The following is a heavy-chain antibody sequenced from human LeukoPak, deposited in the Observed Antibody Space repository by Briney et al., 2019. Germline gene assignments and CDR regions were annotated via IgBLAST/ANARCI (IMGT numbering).Heavy chain of an antibody. CDR2: ISGSGGST. D-gene: IGHD3-22*01. CDR1: GITLSNYG. CDR3: AKRGVVIRVILVGFHKEAYYFDS. V-gene: IGHV3-23*01. Sequence: GGSLRLSCAVSGITLSNYGMSWVRQTPRKGLEWVAGISGSGGSTSYADSVKGRFTISRGNPKNTLYLEMNSLRAEDTAVYFCAKRGVVIRVILVGFHKEAYYFDSWGQGALVTVSS. J-gene: IGHJ4*02.